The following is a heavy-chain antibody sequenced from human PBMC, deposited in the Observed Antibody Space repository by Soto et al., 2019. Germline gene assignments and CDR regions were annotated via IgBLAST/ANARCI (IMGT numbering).Heavy chain of an antibody. Sequence: GGSLRLSCSASGFTFSSYAMHWFRQAPGKGLEYVSAISSNGGSTYYADSVKGRFTISRDNSKNTLYLQMSSLRAEDTAVYYCVKCLVVGAAASHVCGYFDGWGQGTRVTVSS. CDR2: ISSNGGST. CDR3: VKCLVVGAAASHVCGYFDG. CDR1: GFTFSSYA. D-gene: IGHD2-15*01. J-gene: IGHJ4*02. V-gene: IGHV3-64D*08.